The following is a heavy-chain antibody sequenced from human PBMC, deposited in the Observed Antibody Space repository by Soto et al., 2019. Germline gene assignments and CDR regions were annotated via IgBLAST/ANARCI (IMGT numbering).Heavy chain of an antibody. V-gene: IGHV3-7*01. CDR2: IKQDGSEK. Sequence: GGSLRLSCAASGFTFSSYWMSWVRQAPGKGLEWVANIKQDGSEKYYVDSVKGRFTISRDNAKNSLYLQMNSLRAEDTAVYYCARDPEYSSSSGNWFDPWGQGTLVTVSS. D-gene: IGHD6-6*01. J-gene: IGHJ5*02. CDR1: GFTFSSYW. CDR3: ARDPEYSSSSGNWFDP.